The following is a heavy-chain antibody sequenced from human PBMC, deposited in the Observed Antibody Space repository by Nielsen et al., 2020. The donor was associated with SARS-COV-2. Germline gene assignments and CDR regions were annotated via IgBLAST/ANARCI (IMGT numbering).Heavy chain of an antibody. V-gene: IGHV4-39*01. J-gene: IGHJ4*02. CDR3: ARGLEDCSGGSCYPMFSY. D-gene: IGHD2-15*01. CDR2: IYYSGST. Sequence: SETLSLTCTVSGGSISSSSYYWGWIRQPPGKGLEWIGSIYYSGSTYYNPSLKSRVTISVDTSKNQFSLKLSSVTAADTAVYYCARGLEDCSGGSCYPMFSYWGQGTLVTVSS. CDR1: GGSISSSSYY.